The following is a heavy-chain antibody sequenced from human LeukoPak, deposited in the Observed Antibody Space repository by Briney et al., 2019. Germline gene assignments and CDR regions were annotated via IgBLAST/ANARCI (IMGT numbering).Heavy chain of an antibody. Sequence: SETLSLTCTVSGGSIRSSYYYWGWIRQPPGKGLEWIGSIYDSGSTYYNPSLKSRVTISVDTSKNQFSLKLNSVTAADTAVYYCARGDSSSPDYWGQGTLVTVSS. D-gene: IGHD6-13*01. CDR1: GGSIRSSYYY. V-gene: IGHV4-39*07. CDR2: IYDSGST. CDR3: ARGDSSSPDY. J-gene: IGHJ4*02.